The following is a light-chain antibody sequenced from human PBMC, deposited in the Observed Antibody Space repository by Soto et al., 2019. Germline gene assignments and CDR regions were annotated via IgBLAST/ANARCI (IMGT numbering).Light chain of an antibody. Sequence: ETVMTQSPATRSVSPGERGTLSCRASQSVSSSLAWYQQKPGQAPRLLIYGASTRATGVPARFSGSGSGTEFTLTISSLQSEDFAVYHCQQYNNWPPAFGQGTKVEIK. CDR2: GAS. CDR1: QSVSSS. V-gene: IGKV3-15*01. CDR3: QQYNNWPPA. J-gene: IGKJ1*01.